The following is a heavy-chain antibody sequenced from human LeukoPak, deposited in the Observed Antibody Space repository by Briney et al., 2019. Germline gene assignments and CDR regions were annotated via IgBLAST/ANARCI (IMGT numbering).Heavy chain of an antibody. CDR3: ASGITIFGVVPARPKPYYYYYMDV. CDR2: IIPIFGTA. Sequence: SVKVSCKASGGTFSSYAISWVRQAPGRGLEWMGGIIPIFGTANYAQKFQGRVTITADESTSTAYMELSSLRSEDTAVYYCASGITIFGVVPARPKPYYYYYMDVWGKGTTVTVSS. J-gene: IGHJ6*03. D-gene: IGHD3-3*01. V-gene: IGHV1-69*01. CDR1: GGTFSSYA.